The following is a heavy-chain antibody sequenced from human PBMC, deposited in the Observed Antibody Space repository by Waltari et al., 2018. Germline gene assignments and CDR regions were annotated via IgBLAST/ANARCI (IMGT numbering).Heavy chain of an antibody. CDR2: INHAGYT. D-gene: IGHD2-8*02. V-gene: IGHV4-34*02. J-gene: IGHJ6*02. CDR1: GGSFSGYY. CDR3: VRLEDCTGPGRHCYSGDPFALDV. Sequence: QVQLQQWGAGLLQSSETLSLTCAVYGGSFSGYYWGWVHQPPGKGLEWIGEINHAGYTNHNQTSRSRVTMSAETSKGQVSLKLNSVTDADTAVYYCVRLEDCTGPGRHCYSGDPFALDVWGQGTTGTVSS.